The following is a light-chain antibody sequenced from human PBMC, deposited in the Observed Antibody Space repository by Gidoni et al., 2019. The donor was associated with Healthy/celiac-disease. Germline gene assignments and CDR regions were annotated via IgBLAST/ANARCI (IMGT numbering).Light chain of an antibody. CDR2: AAS. CDR1: QSISSY. J-gene: IGKJ5*01. CDR3: QQSYSTPPIT. V-gene: IGKV1-39*01. Sequence: DIQMTQSPSSLSASVGDRVTITCRASQSISSYLNWYQQKPGKAPKLLIYAASSYQSGVPSRFSGSGAGTDFTLTISSLQPEDVATYYCQQSYSTPPITFGQGTRLEIK.